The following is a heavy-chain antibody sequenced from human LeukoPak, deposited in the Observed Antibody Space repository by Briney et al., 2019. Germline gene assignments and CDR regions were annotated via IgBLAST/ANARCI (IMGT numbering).Heavy chain of an antibody. V-gene: IGHV3-13*01. Sequence: GGSLRLSCAASGFTFSSYDMHWVRQATGKGLEWVSAIGTGGDTYYPGSVKGRFTISRENGKNSLYLQMNSLRAGDTAVYYCARDRIGGEEYWGQGTLVTVSS. CDR2: IGTGGDT. D-gene: IGHD3-16*01. J-gene: IGHJ4*02. CDR1: GFTFSSYD. CDR3: ARDRIGGEEY.